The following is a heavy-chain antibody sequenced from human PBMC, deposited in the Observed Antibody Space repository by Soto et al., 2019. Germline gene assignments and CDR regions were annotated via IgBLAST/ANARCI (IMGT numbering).Heavy chain of an antibody. J-gene: IGHJ4*02. D-gene: IGHD2-15*01. CDR2: IYSGGST. V-gene: IGHV3-53*01. CDR3: ARVSLDCSGGSCYGFIDY. CDR1: GFTVSSNY. Sequence: GGSLRLSCAASGFTVSSNYMSWVRQAPGKGPEWVSVIYSGGSTYYADSVKGRFTISRDNSKNTLYLQMNSLRAEDTAVYYCARVSLDCSGGSCYGFIDYWGQGTLVTVSS.